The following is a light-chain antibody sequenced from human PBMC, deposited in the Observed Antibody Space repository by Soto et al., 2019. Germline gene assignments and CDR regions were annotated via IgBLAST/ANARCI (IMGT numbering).Light chain of an antibody. CDR3: LHHNSFPLA. CDR2: TAS. J-gene: IGKJ4*01. CDR1: QGISSY. V-gene: IGKV1-9*01. Sequence: DIQLTQSPSFLSASVGDRVTITCRASQGISSYLAWYQQKPGKAPNLLIHTASTLQSGVPSRFSGSGSGTEFTLTISSLQPEDFATYYCLHHNSFPLAFGGGTKVDI.